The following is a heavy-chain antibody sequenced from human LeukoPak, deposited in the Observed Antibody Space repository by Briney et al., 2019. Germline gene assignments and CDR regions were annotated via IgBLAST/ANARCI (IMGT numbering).Heavy chain of an antibody. Sequence: PGGSLRLSCAASGFTVSSNYMSWVRQAPGKGLEWVSVIYSGGSTYYADSVKGRFTISRDNSKNTLYLQMNSLRAEDTAVYYCARASIAAAIGPDYYYYGMDVWGQGTTVTVSS. CDR2: IYSGGST. J-gene: IGHJ6*02. V-gene: IGHV3-66*01. D-gene: IGHD6-13*01. CDR3: ARASIAAAIGPDYYYYGMDV. CDR1: GFTVSSNY.